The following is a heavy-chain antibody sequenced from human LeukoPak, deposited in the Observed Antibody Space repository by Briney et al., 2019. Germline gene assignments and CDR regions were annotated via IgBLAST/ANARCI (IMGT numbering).Heavy chain of an antibody. CDR3: AKDKRYSSSPDAFDI. CDR2: ISGSGGST. V-gene: IGHV3-23*01. Sequence: GGSLRLSCAASGFTFSSYAMSWVRQAPGKGLEWVSAISGSGGSTYYADSVKGRFTISRDNSKNTLYLQMNSLRAEDTAIYYCAKDKRYSSSPDAFDIWGQGTMVTVSS. J-gene: IGHJ3*02. CDR1: GFTFSSYA. D-gene: IGHD6-13*01.